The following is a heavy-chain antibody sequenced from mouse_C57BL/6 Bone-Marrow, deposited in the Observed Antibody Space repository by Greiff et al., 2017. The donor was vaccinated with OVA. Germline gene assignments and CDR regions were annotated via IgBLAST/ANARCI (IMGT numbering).Heavy chain of an antibody. Sequence: EVQLQQSVAELVRPGASVKLSCTASGFNIKNTYMHWVKQRPEQGLEWIGRIDPANGNTKYAPKFQGKATITADTSSNTAYLQLSSLTSEDTAIYYCARGTMVTATDWYFDVWGTGTTVTVSS. CDR1: GFNIKNTY. V-gene: IGHV14-3*01. CDR2: IDPANGNT. D-gene: IGHD2-2*01. J-gene: IGHJ1*03. CDR3: ARGTMVTATDWYFDV.